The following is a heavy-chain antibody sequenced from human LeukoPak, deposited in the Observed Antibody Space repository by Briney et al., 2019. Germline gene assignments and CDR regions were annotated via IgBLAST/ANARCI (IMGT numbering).Heavy chain of an antibody. Sequence: PGGSLRLSCAASGFTFSSYAMSWVRQAPGKGLEWVSGISWNSGSIGYADSVKGRFTISRDNAKNSLYLQMNSLRAEDTALYYCAKDKNYDSSGNFDYWGQGTLVTVSS. V-gene: IGHV3-9*01. J-gene: IGHJ4*02. CDR3: AKDKNYDSSGNFDY. CDR2: ISWNSGSI. CDR1: GFTFSSYA. D-gene: IGHD3-22*01.